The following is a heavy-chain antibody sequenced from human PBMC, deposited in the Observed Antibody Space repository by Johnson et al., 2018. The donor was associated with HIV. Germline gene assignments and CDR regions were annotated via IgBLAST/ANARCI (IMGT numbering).Heavy chain of an antibody. J-gene: IGHJ3*02. CDR2: ISWNSGSR. CDR3: AKDRNWGRLFDGFDI. CDR1: GFTFDDYA. V-gene: IGHV3-9*01. Sequence: VQLVESGGGLIAPGGSLRLSCAASGFTFDDYAMHWVRQAPGKGLEWVSGISWNSGSRGYADSVKGRFTISRDSSKNTLYLQMNSLRPEDTAVYYCAKDRNWGRLFDGFDIWGRGTMVTVSS. D-gene: IGHD7-27*01.